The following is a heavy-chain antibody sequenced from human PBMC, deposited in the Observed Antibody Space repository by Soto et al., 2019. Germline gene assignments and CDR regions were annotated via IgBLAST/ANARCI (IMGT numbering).Heavy chain of an antibody. D-gene: IGHD5-18*01. V-gene: IGHV3-23*01. CDR1: GFSFSSYA. CDR2: ISGSGGST. CDR3: AKDATWIQLWFYY. Sequence: PGGSLRLSCAASGFSFSSYATSWVRQDPGKGLEWLSAISGSGGSTYYADSVKGRFTISRDNSKNTLYLQMNSLRAEDTAVYYCAKDATWIQLWFYYWGQGTLVTVSS. J-gene: IGHJ4*02.